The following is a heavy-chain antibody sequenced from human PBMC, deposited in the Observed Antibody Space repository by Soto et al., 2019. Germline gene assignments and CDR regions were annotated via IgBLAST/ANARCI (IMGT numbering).Heavy chain of an antibody. CDR1: GGLFSSYA. Sequence: QEQLVQSGAEVKKSGSSVKVSCKDTGGLFSSYAVSWVRQAPGQGLEWMGGIIPVFDTVYYAQKFQGRVTITADESTNTAYRELSSVRSEDTAMYYCARGGSGYVWFNEFWGQGTLVTVSS. J-gene: IGHJ4*02. V-gene: IGHV1-69*01. CDR2: IIPVFDTV. CDR3: ARGGSGYVWFNEF. D-gene: IGHD3-22*01.